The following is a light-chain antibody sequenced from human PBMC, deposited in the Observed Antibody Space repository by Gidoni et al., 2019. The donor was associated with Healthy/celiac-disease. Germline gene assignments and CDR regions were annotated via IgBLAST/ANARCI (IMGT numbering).Light chain of an antibody. CDR1: QSVSSSD. J-gene: IGKJ2*01. CDR3: QQYGSSPEYT. Sequence: EIAFTPSPATLSLSPGERAPLSCRASQSVSSSDLAWDQQKPGQAPRLLIHGASSRATGIPDRFSGSGAGTDFTLTISRLEPEDFAVYYCQQYGSSPEYTFGQGTKLEIK. CDR2: GAS. V-gene: IGKV3-20*01.